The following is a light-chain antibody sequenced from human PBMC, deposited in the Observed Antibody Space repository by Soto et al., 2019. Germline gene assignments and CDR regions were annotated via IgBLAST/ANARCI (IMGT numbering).Light chain of an antibody. CDR1: QGVSSS. CDR2: DAS. V-gene: IGKV1D-13*01. Sequence: AIQLTQAPTSLSTSVGDRVTITCRASQGVSSSLAWYQQKPGTAPKLLIYDASDLETGVPSRFSGSGSGTDFTLTISSLQPEDFATYYCQPFNNYPLTFGQGTRLEIK. CDR3: QPFNNYPLT. J-gene: IGKJ5*01.